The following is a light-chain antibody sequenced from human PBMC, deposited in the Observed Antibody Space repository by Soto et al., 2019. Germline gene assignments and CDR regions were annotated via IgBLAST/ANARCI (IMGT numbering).Light chain of an antibody. V-gene: IGLV1-40*01. Sequence: QSVLTQPPSVSGAPGQRVTISCTGSSSNIGAGYDVHWYQQLPGTAPKLLIYSNTNRPSGVPDRFSGSKSGTSASLAITGLQADDEADYYCQSYDIRLRDVFGSGTKLTVL. J-gene: IGLJ1*01. CDR2: SNT. CDR3: QSYDIRLRDV. CDR1: SSNIGAGYD.